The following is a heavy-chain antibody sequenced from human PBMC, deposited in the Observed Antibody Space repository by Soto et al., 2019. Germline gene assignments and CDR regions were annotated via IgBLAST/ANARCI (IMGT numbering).Heavy chain of an antibody. CDR1: GYSISIGYH. CDR3: ARQDRVVAEGRWFDP. CDR2: VHYSGNT. V-gene: IGHV4-38-2*02. J-gene: IGHJ5*02. Sequence: SETLSLTCTVSGYSISIGYHWACIRQPPGKGLEWLGSVHYSGNTYYNPSLKSRLTISVDKSKNQFSLNLSSVTAADTAVYYCARQDRVVAEGRWFDPWGQGTLVTVSS. D-gene: IGHD2-15*01.